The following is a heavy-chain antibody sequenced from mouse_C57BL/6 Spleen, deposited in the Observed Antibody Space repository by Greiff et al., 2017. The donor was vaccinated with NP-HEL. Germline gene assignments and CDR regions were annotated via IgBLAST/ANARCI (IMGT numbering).Heavy chain of an antibody. D-gene: IGHD1-1*01. CDR2: IDPNSGGT. V-gene: IGHV1-72*01. CDR3: ARYTTGSYYYAMDY. CDR1: GYTFTSYW. Sequence: QVQLQQSGAELVKPGASVKLSCKASGYTFTSYWMHWVKQRPGRGLEWIGRIDPNSGGTKYNEKFKSKATLTVDKPSSTAYMQLSSLTSEDSAVYYCARYTTGSYYYAMDYWGQGTSVTVSS. J-gene: IGHJ4*01.